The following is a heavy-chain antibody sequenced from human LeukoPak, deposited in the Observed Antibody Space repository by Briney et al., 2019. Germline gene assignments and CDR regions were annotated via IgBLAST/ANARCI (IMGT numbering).Heavy chain of an antibody. CDR3: ARDLGDGYNFDAFDI. Sequence: SETPSLTCTVSGGSISSYYWSWIRQPPGKGLEWIGYIYYSGSTNYNPSLKSRVTISVDTSKNQFSLKLSSVTAADTAVYYCARDLGDGYNFDAFDIWGQGTMVTVSS. J-gene: IGHJ3*02. CDR2: IYYSGST. CDR1: GGSISSYY. V-gene: IGHV4-59*01. D-gene: IGHD5-24*01.